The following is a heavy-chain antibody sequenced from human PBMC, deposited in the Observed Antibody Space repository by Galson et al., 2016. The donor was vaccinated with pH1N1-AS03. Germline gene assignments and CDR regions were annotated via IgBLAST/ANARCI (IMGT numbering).Heavy chain of an antibody. V-gene: IGHV3-33*01. CDR1: GFTLRTYD. Sequence: SLRLSCAASGFTLRTYDMHWVRQAPGKGLEWVGINRYYGSSEYYGDSMKGRISISRDNSQNTISLQMDSLTAEDTALYYCARDNWESGKGAFDIWGQGTMVTVSP. D-gene: IGHD3-10*01. CDR2: NRYYGSSE. J-gene: IGHJ3*02. CDR3: ARDNWESGKGAFDI.